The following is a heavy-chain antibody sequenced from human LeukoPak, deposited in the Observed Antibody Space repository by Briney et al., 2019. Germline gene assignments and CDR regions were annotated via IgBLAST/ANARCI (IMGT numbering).Heavy chain of an antibody. J-gene: IGHJ3*01. CDR3: ARQGYTNNLGGYFGDKDDGFDL. Sequence: ASVKVSCKASGYTFTSYYMHWVRQAPGQGLEWMGIINPSGGSTSYAQKFQGRVTMTRDMSTSTVYMELSSLRSEDTAVYYCARQGYTNNLGGYFGDKDDGFDLWGQGTMVTVSS. D-gene: IGHD3-9*01. CDR1: GYTFTSYY. V-gene: IGHV1-46*01. CDR2: INPSGGST.